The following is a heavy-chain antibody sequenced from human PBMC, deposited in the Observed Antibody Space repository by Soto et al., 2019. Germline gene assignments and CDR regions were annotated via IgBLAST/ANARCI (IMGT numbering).Heavy chain of an antibody. CDR3: ATAADVVPPRSDY. J-gene: IGHJ4*02. CDR2: MYFSGST. CDR1: GGSLSSYY. D-gene: IGHD6-25*01. V-gene: IGHV4-59*01. Sequence: SETLSLTCTVSGGSLSSYYWTWIRQPPGKGLEWIGYMYFSGSTNYNPSLKSRVTISADTSKNQFSLKLSSVTAADTAIYYCATAADVVPPRSDYWGQGTLVTVSS.